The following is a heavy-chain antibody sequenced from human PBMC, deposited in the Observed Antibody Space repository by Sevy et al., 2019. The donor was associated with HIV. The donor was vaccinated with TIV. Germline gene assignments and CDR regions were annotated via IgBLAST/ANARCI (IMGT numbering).Heavy chain of an antibody. V-gene: IGHV3-11*01. J-gene: IGHJ4*02. CDR2: ISSSGTIL. CDR3: ARDLASGSFFSLYFDY. D-gene: IGHD3-10*01. Sequence: GGSLRLSCAASGLNISEYFMSWIRQAPGKRPEWVSYISSSGTILYYADSVKGRFTISRDNAKNSLYLQMNSLRAEDTAIYYCARDLASGSFFSLYFDYWGQGTLVTVSS. CDR1: GLNISEYF.